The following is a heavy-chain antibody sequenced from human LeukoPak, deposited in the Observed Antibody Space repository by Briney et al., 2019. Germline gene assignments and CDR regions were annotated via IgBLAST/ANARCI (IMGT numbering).Heavy chain of an antibody. Sequence: ASVKVSCKASGYTFTSYDTNWVRQATGQGLEWMGWMNPNSGNTGYAQKFQGRVTMTRNTSISTAYMELSRLRSEDTAVYYCARAIQQYYGSVSPYYWAQGTLVTVSS. CDR2: MNPNSGNT. J-gene: IGHJ4*02. CDR3: ARAIQQYYGSVSPYY. V-gene: IGHV1-8*01. D-gene: IGHD3-10*01. CDR1: GYTFTSYD.